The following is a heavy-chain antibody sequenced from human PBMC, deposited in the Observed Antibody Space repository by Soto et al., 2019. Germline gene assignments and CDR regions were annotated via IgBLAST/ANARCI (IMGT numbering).Heavy chain of an antibody. V-gene: IGHV4-59*01. CDR2: IYYSGST. CDR3: RGYSYGWGFFDY. J-gene: IGHJ4*02. Sequence: SETLSLTCTVSGGSISSYYWSWIRQPPGKGLEWIGYIYYSGSTNYNPSLKSRVTISVDTSKNQFSLKLSSVTAADTAVYYCRGYSYGWGFFDYWGQGTLVTVSS. D-gene: IGHD5-18*01. CDR1: GGSISSYY.